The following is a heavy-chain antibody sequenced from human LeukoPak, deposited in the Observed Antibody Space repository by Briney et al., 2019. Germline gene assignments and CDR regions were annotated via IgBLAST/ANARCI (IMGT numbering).Heavy chain of an antibody. Sequence: PGRSLRLSCAASGITFRSYGMHWVRQAPGKGLEWVAVISYNGSHKYYADSVKGRFSISRDNPKNTLYLQMNSLRADDTAVYYCAKGARGDTVTSIVGLNWFDPWGQGTLVTVSS. CDR2: ISYNGSHK. V-gene: IGHV3-30*18. D-gene: IGHD4-17*01. J-gene: IGHJ5*02. CDR3: AKGARGDTVTSIVGLNWFDP. CDR1: GITFRSYG.